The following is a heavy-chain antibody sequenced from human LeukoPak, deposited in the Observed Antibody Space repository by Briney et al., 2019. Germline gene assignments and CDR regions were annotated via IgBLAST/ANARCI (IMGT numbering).Heavy chain of an antibody. CDR3: ARGNYDYSGSFGKDWFDP. J-gene: IGHJ5*02. Sequence: SETPSLTCAVYGGSFSGYYWSWIRQPPGKGLEWIGEINHSGSTNYNPSLKSRVTISVDTSKNQFSLKLSSVTAADTAVYYCARGNYDYSGSFGKDWFDPWGQGTLVTVSS. CDR2: INHSGST. CDR1: GGSFSGYY. V-gene: IGHV4-34*01. D-gene: IGHD4-11*01.